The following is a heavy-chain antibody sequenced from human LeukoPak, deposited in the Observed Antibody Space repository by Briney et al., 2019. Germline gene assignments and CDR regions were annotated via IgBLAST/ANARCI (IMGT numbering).Heavy chain of an antibody. V-gene: IGHV3-48*02. D-gene: IGHD3-16*01. CDR3: ARSFMN. J-gene: IGHJ4*02. Sequence: GGSLRLSCAASGFTFSSYSMNWVRQAPGKGLEWVAHISSGSDTRYYADSVKGRFTISRDNARSSLFLQMNSLRDEDTAIYYCARSFMNWGLGTLVTVSS. CDR1: GFTFSSYS. CDR2: ISSGSDTR.